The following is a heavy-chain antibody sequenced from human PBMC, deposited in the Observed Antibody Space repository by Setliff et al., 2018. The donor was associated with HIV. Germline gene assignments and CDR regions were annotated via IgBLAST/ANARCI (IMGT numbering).Heavy chain of an antibody. Sequence: ASVKVSCKASGYSFTSYIIHWVRQAPGQGLEWVGRVYPGDASIDYAQKFQGRVTVTRDTSINTAYMELSSLRYDDTAIYYCARSPDPYSGTTDYWGQGTLVTVSS. CDR1: GYSFTSYI. CDR2: VYPGDASI. V-gene: IGHV1-2*02. CDR3: ARSPDPYSGTTDY. J-gene: IGHJ4*02. D-gene: IGHD1-26*01.